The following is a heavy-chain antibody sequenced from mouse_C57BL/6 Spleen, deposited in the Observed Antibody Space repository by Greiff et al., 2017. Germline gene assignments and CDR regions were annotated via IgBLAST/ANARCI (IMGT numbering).Heavy chain of an antibody. Sequence: VQLQQPGAELMMPGASVKVSCKASGYTFSSYWMHWVTQRPGQGLEWIGEIDPSDSYTNYNQKFKGKSTLTVDQSSSTAYMQLSRLTSEDSAVYYCARGTTSSRDWYFDVWGTGTTVTVSS. D-gene: IGHD1-1*01. CDR2: IDPSDSYT. CDR1: GYTFSSYW. J-gene: IGHJ1*03. CDR3: ARGTTSSRDWYFDV. V-gene: IGHV1-69*01.